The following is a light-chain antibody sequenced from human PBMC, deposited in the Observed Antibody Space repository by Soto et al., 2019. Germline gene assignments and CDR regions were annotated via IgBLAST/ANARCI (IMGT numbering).Light chain of an antibody. V-gene: IGLV2-11*01. J-gene: IGLJ1*01. CDR1: SSDVGGYNY. CDR3: CSHAGSYTFRV. Sequence: QSVLTQPRSVSGSPGQSVTISCTGTSSDVGGYNYVSWYQQHPGKAPKLMIYDVSKRPSGVPDRFSGSKSGNTASLTISGLQVEDEADYYCCSHAGSYTFRVFGTGTKVTV. CDR2: DVS.